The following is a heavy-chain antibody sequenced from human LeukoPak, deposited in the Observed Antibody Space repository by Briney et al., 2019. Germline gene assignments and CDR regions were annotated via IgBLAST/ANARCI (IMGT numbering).Heavy chain of an antibody. D-gene: IGHD5-12*01. Sequence: GGSLRLSCAASGFTFSSYVMNWLRQAPGEGLEWVSTISGSDDRTFYADSVKGRFTISRDNSKNTVYLQMNSLRAGDTAVYYCAKVQRSDFDMNFDSWGQGTLVTVYS. CDR3: AKVQRSDFDMNFDS. CDR2: ISGSDDRT. CDR1: GFTFSSYV. J-gene: IGHJ4*02. V-gene: IGHV3-23*01.